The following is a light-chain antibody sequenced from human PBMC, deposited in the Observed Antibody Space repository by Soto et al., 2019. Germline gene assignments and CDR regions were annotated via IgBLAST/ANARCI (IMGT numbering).Light chain of an antibody. CDR1: SSNIASNY. V-gene: IGLV1-51*02. J-gene: IGLJ1*01. CDR2: ESN. CDR3: GTWDSRLSVYV. Sequence: QSVLTQPPSVSAAPGQKVTLSYSGSSSNIASNYVSWHQQVPGTAPKLLIYESNKRPSGIPDRFSASKSGTSATLGITGLQTGDEADYYCGTWDSRLSVYVFGTRTKVTVL.